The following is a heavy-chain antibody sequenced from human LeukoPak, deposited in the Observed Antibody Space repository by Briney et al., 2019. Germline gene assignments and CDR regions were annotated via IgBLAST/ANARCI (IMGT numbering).Heavy chain of an antibody. CDR1: GFTFSNYA. CDR3: AKDFGRDSGFFDF. D-gene: IGHD3-10*01. CDR2: ITDSGSST. J-gene: IGHJ4*02. V-gene: IGHV3-23*01. Sequence: GGSLRLSCVASGFTFSNYAVNWVRQVPGKGLEWVSRITDSGSSTYYADSMKGRFTISRDNSKNTLYLQMTSLRAEDTAIYYCAKDFGRDSGFFDFWGQGAPVTVSS.